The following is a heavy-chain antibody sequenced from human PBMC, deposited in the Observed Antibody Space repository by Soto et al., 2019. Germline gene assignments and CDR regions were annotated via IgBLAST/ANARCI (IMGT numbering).Heavy chain of an antibody. D-gene: IGHD3-3*01. CDR3: ATSPRNYLRFLEWLYHFDY. CDR1: GFTFDDYA. Sequence: GGSLRLSCAASGFTFDDYAMHWVRQAPGKGLEWVSGISWNSGSIGYADSVKGRFTISRDNAKNSLYLQMNSLRAEDTALYYCATSPRNYLRFLEWLYHFDYWGQGTLVTVSS. V-gene: IGHV3-9*01. J-gene: IGHJ4*02. CDR2: ISWNSGSI.